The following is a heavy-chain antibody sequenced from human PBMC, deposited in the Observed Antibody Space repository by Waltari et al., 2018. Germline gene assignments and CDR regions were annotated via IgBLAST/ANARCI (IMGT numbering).Heavy chain of an antibody. D-gene: IGHD4-17*01. CDR2: IYYRGST. V-gene: IGHV4-59*13. CDR3: ARGSFDGDYSYYFDY. J-gene: IGHJ4*02. CDR1: GFTFSNSA. Sequence: AQLLESGGDFVHPGGSLRLSCVVSGFTFSNSAMSWVRQAPGKGLEWIGYIYYRGSTNYNPSLKSRVTISVDTSKNQFSLKLSSVTAADTAVYYCARGSFDGDYSYYFDYWGQGTLVTVSS.